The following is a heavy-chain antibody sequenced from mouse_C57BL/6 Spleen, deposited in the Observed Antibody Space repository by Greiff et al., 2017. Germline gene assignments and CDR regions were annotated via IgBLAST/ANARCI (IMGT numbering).Heavy chain of an antibody. CDR1: GYTFTDYE. CDR3: TRDGSRDYFDY. CDR2: IDPETGGT. Sequence: VQLQQSGAELVRPGASVTLSCKASGYTFTDYEMHWVKQTPVHGLEWIGAIDPETGGTAYNQKFKGKAILTADKSSSTAYMELRSLTSEDSAVYYCTRDGSRDYFDYWGQGTTLTVSS. V-gene: IGHV1-15*01. J-gene: IGHJ2*01. D-gene: IGHD1-1*01.